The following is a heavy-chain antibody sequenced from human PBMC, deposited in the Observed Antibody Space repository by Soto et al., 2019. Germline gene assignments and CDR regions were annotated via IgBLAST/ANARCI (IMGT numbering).Heavy chain of an antibody. V-gene: IGHV3-23*01. CDR3: AKDQGFLEWIPQGGLDV. CDR2: LSSTGGST. D-gene: IGHD3-3*01. CDR1: GFTFRKYV. Sequence: EVQLLESGGGLAQPGGSLRLSCEVSGFTFRKYVMTWVRQAPGRGLEWVSSLSSTGGSTYDADSVKGRFTVSRDNSKNTLFLQMTSLRAEDTAIYDCAKDQGFLEWIPQGGLDVWGPGTTVAVSS. J-gene: IGHJ6*02.